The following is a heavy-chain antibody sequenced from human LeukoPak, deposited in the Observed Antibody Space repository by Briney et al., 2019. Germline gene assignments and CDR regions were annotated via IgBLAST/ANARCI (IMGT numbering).Heavy chain of an antibody. CDR1: GYTFTGYY. CDR2: INPNSGGT. J-gene: IGHJ4*02. V-gene: IGHV1-2*06. Sequence: ASVKVSCKASGYTFTGYYIHWVRQAPGQRLEWVGRINPNSGGTNYAQKFQGRVTMTRDTSISTAYMELSRLRSDDTALYYCARLRAYTGYHYAYDYWGEGTLVTVSS. CDR3: ARLRAYTGYHYAYDY. D-gene: IGHD5-12*01.